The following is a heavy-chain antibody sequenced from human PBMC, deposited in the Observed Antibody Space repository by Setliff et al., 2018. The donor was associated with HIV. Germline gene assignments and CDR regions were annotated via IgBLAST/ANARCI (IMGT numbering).Heavy chain of an antibody. V-gene: IGHV1-2*02. J-gene: IGHJ4*02. D-gene: IGHD6-19*01. CDR2: INVNSGGT. CDR1: GYLFTGYY. Sequence: ASVKVSCKASGYLFTGYYMHWVRQAPGQGLEWMGWINVNSGGTKYAQKFQGRVTMTRDTSISTAYMEVSSLRSDDTAVYYCARRQQWLGREYYFDYWGQGTLVTVSS. CDR3: ARRQQWLGREYYFDY.